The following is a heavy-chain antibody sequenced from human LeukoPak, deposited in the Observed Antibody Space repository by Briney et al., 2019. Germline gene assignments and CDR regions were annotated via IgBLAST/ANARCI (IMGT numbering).Heavy chain of an antibody. V-gene: IGHV3-30*18. J-gene: IGHJ4*02. CDR2: ISYDGGRK. CDR3: AKDRTTSWAIDY. CDR1: GFTFSRNA. D-gene: IGHD2-2*01. Sequence: PGRSLRHTCAASGFTFSRNAMHWVRQAPGKGLEWVAFISYDGGRKHLADSVKGRFTVSRDSSENTLYLQMNSLRPEDTAVYYCAKDRTTSWAIDYWGQGTLVTVSS.